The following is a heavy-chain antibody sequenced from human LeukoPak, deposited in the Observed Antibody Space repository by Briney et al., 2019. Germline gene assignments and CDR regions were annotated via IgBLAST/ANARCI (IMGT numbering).Heavy chain of an antibody. CDR3: ARKSAGFLTG. V-gene: IGHV1-2*02. J-gene: IGHJ4*02. D-gene: IGHD2/OR15-2a*01. Sequence: ASVKVSCKASGYTFTGDQIYWLRQAPGQGLEWVGWIKPSSGDTLYEQKFQGRVTMTRDKSISSAYMELRSLSSDDTDVYYCARKSAGFLTGWGEGTLVTVSS. CDR2: IKPSSGDT. CDR1: GYTFTGDQ.